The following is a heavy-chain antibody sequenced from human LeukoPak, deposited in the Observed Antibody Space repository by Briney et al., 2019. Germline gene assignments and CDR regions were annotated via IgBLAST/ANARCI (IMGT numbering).Heavy chain of an antibody. CDR3: ARDRWDSSGYYSLDY. CDR1: GGSISSYY. D-gene: IGHD3-22*01. V-gene: IGHV4-59*01. Sequence: SETLSLTCTVSGGSISSYYWSWIRQPPGKGLEWVGYIYYSGSINYNPSLKSRVTISVDTSKNQFSLKLSSVTAADTAVYHCARDRWDSSGYYSLDYWGQGTLVTVSS. CDR2: IYYSGSI. J-gene: IGHJ4*02.